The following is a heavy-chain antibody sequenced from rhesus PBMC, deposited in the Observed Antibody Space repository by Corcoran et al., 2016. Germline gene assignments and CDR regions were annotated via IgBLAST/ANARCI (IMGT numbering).Heavy chain of an antibody. CDR2: ISGSSGST. CDR1: GGHISSSNW. V-gene: IGHV4-65*01. J-gene: IGHJ4*01. CDR3: ARDRGGSWGLDY. D-gene: IGHD6-25*01. Sequence: QVQLQESGPGLVKPSETISLTCSVSGGHISSSNWWSWTRQPPVKGLEWIGYISGSSGSTYYNPSLKSRVTISTDTSKNQFSLKLSSVTAADTAVYYCARDRGGSWGLDYWGQGVLVTVSS.